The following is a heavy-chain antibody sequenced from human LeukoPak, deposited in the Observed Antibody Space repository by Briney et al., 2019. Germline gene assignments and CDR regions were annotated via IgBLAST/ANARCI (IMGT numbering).Heavy chain of an antibody. CDR2: IYYSGST. Sequence: SETLSLTCTVSGGSISNYYWSWIRQPPGKGLEWIGDIYYSGSTNYNPSLKSRVTISVDTSKNQFSLRLSSVTAADTAVYYSARLASGSYGPLTPFDYWGQGTLVTVSS. CDR1: GGSISNYY. J-gene: IGHJ4*02. CDR3: ARLASGSYGPLTPFDY. D-gene: IGHD1-26*01. V-gene: IGHV4-59*08.